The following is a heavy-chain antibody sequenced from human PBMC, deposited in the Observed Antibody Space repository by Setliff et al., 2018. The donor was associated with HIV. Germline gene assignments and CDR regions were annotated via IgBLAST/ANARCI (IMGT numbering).Heavy chain of an antibody. CDR1: GYSFVNYH. CDR3: ARDDHYYDMGSIYSDWYFDV. D-gene: IGHD3-22*01. J-gene: IGHJ2*01. CDR2: IIPMFGST. V-gene: IGHV1-69*13. Sequence: SVKVSCKASGYSFVNYHIIWVRQAPGQGLEWVGGIIPMFGSTTYAQKFYGRVTITADESTDTVEMELTSLTSEDTAMYYCARDDHYYDMGSIYSDWYFDVWGPATQVTVSS.